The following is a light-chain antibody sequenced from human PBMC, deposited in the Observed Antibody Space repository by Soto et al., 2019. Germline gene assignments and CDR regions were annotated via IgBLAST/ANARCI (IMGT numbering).Light chain of an antibody. CDR3: QQSNDWPLT. CDR1: LSVSSN. CDR2: GAS. V-gene: IGKV3-15*01. J-gene: IGKJ1*01. Sequence: EIVMTQSPATLSVSPGERATLSCRASLSVSSNLAWYQQKPGQAPRLLIFGASTRATGIPARFSGNGSGTEFTLAINSLQSEDFAVYFCQQSNDWPLTFGLGTKVEIK.